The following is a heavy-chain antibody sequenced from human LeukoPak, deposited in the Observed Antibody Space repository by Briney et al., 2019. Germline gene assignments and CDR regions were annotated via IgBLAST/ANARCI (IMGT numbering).Heavy chain of an antibody. J-gene: IGHJ4*02. CDR3: AREGSILAYCGGDCYPSYFDY. Sequence: ASVKVSCKASGYTFTGYYIHWVRQAPGQGLEWMGWINPNSGGTNYAQKFQGRVTMTRDTSISTAYMELSRLRSDDTAVYYCAREGSILAYCGGDCYPSYFDYWGQGTLVTVSS. D-gene: IGHD2-21*02. V-gene: IGHV1-2*02. CDR1: GYTFTGYY. CDR2: INPNSGGT.